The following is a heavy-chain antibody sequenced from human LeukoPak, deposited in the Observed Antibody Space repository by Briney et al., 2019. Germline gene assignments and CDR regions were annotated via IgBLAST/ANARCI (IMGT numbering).Heavy chain of an antibody. J-gene: IGHJ3*02. CDR2: ISSSYI. V-gene: IGHV3-21*01. Sequence: GGSLRLSCAASGFTFSSYSMNWVRQAPGKGLEWVSSISSSYIYYADSVKGRFTISRDNAKNSLYLQMNSLRAEDTAVYYCARDLAITMVRGVIWAFDIWGQGTMVTVSS. CDR1: GFTFSSYS. CDR3: ARDLAITMVRGVIWAFDI. D-gene: IGHD3-10*01.